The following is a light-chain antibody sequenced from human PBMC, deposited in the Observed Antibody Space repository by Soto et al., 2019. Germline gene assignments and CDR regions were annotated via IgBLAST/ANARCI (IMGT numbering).Light chain of an antibody. J-gene: IGKJ1*01. CDR2: DSS. CDR1: QSVSSH. Sequence: EIRMTQSPATLSVSPGDNATLSCRASQSVSSHVVWYQQKPGQAPRLLISDSSTRAPGIPARFSGSGCGTEFTLTISRLQSDYFAVYYCQQFGDWPSFGLGTKVEI. V-gene: IGKV3D-15*01. CDR3: QQFGDWPS.